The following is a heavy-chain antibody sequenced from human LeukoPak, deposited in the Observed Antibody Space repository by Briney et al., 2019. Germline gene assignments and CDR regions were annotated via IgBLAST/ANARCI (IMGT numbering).Heavy chain of an antibody. J-gene: IGHJ4*02. CDR2: ISSSSAYI. D-gene: IGHD5-18*01. V-gene: IGHV3-21*01. CDR3: ARIDTAMVTDY. Sequence: PGGSLRLSCAASGFTFSDYAMDWVRQAPGKGLEWVSAISSSSAYIYYADSVKGRFTISRDNAKNSLYLQMNSLRAEDTAVYYCARIDTAMVTDYWGQGTLVTVSS. CDR1: GFTFSDYA.